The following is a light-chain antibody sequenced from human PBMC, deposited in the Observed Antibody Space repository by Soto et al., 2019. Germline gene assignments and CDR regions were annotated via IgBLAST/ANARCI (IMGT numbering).Light chain of an antibody. CDR1: QSVSSSY. V-gene: IGKV3D-20*01. CDR2: DAS. Sequence: EIVLTQSPATLSLSPGERATLSCGASQSVSSSYLAWYQQKPDVAPSLLIYDASSRATTTPDRISCSGSGTDFTLTISRLEPEDFAVYYCQQNGSSPYTFGQGTKLEIK. CDR3: QQNGSSPYT. J-gene: IGKJ2*01.